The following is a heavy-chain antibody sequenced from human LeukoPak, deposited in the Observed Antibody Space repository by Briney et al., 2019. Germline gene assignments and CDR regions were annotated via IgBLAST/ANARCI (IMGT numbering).Heavy chain of an antibody. V-gene: IGHV5-51*01. CDR3: ARHTPDSGWLDY. J-gene: IGHJ4*02. D-gene: IGHD6-19*01. CDR2: IYPGDSDT. Sequence: GESLKISSKGSGYSFTSYWIGWVRQMPGKGLEWMGIIYPGDSDTRYSPSFQGQVTISADKSISTAYLQRSSLKASDTAMYCCARHTPDSGWLDYWGQGTLVTVSS. CDR1: GYSFTSYW.